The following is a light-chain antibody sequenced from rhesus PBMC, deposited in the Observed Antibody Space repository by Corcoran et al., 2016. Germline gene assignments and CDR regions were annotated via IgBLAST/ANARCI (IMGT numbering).Light chain of an antibody. CDR2: KAS. CDR1: QSFSSW. J-gene: IGKJ3*01. Sequence: DIQMTQSPSSLSASVGDTVTITCRASQSFSSWLAWYQQKPGKAPKLLHYKASSLQSGVPSRFSGSGSGTDFTLTISSLQSEDFATYYCQQYSSSPFTFGPGTKLDIK. CDR3: QQYSSSPFT. V-gene: IGKV1-22*01.